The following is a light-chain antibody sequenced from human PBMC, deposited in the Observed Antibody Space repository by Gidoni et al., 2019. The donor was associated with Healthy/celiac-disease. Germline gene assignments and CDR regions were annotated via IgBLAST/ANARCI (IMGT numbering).Light chain of an antibody. CDR2: AAS. J-gene: IGKJ2*01. V-gene: IGKV1-39*01. CDR3: QQSYRTPPT. Sequence: DIQMTQSPSSLSASVGDRVTITCRASQSISSYLNWYQQKPGKAPKLLIYAASSLQSGVPSRFSGSGSGTDFTLTISSLQPEEFATYYCQQSYRTPPTFGQGTKLEIK. CDR1: QSISSY.